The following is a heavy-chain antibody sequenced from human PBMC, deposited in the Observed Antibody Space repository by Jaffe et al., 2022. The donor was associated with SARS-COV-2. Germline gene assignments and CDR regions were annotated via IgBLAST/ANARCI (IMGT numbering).Heavy chain of an antibody. CDR2: MNPNSGNT. CDR1: GYTFTSYD. J-gene: IGHJ5*02. CDR3: ARGVRYFDWLLRTRFENNWFDP. Sequence: QVQLVQSGAEVKKPGASVKVSCKASGYTFTSYDINWVRQATGQGLEWMGWMNPNSGNTGYAQKFQGRVTMTRNTSISTAYMELSSLRSEDTAVYYCARGVRYFDWLLRTRFENNWFDPWGQGTLVTVSS. V-gene: IGHV1-8*01. D-gene: IGHD3-9*01.